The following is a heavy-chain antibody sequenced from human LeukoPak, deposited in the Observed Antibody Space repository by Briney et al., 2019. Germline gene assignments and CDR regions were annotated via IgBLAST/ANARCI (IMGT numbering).Heavy chain of an antibody. J-gene: IGHJ6*03. V-gene: IGHV1-8*03. CDR2: MNPNSGNT. D-gene: IGHD6-6*01. CDR3: AGPIAARLHGNHYYYYMDV. Sequence: GASVKVSCKASGYTFTTYEIHWVRQAPGQGLEWMGWMNPNSGNTAYVQKFQGRVTITADKSTSTAYMELSSLRSEDTAVYYCAGPIAARLHGNHYYYYMDVWGKGTTVTVSS. CDR1: GYTFTTYE.